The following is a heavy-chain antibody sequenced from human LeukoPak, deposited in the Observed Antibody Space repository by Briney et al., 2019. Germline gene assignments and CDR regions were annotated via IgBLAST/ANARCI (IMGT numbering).Heavy chain of an antibody. CDR1: GFTFSSYA. D-gene: IGHD4-17*01. CDR3: ARDSGYGDWTIDY. V-gene: IGHV3-30*04. CDR2: ISYDGSNK. Sequence: PGGSLRLSCAASGFTFSSYAMHWVRQAPGKGLEWVAVISYDGSNKYYADSVKGRFTISRDNSKNTLYLQMNSLRAEDTAVYYCARDSGYGDWTIDYWGQGIPVTVSS. J-gene: IGHJ4*02.